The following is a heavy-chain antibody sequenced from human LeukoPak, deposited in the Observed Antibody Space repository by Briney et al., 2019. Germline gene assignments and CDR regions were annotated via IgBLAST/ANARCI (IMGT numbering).Heavy chain of an antibody. CDR1: GFTFSSYS. Sequence: GGSLRLSCAASGFTFSSYSMNWVRQAPGKGLEWVSSISSSSSYIYYADSVKGRFTISRDNAKNSLYLQMSSLRAEDTAVYYCATPRGGATTPRFDYWGQGTLVTVSS. V-gene: IGHV3-21*01. CDR3: ATPRGGATTPRFDY. CDR2: ISSSSSYI. J-gene: IGHJ4*02. D-gene: IGHD1-26*01.